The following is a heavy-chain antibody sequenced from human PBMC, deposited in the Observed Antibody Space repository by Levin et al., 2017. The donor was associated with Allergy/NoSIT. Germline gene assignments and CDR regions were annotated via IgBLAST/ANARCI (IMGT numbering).Heavy chain of an antibody. Sequence: GESLKISCAASGFTFNTYAMGWIRQAPGKGLECVSGISDSGGVTFYADSVKGRFTISRDNTRNTLYLQMNSLRVEDTAVYYCAKKTGGSYPFDSWGQGTLVTVSS. CDR1: GFTFNTYA. D-gene: IGHD2-15*01. V-gene: IGHV3-23*01. J-gene: IGHJ4*02. CDR3: AKKTGGSYPFDS. CDR2: ISDSGGVT.